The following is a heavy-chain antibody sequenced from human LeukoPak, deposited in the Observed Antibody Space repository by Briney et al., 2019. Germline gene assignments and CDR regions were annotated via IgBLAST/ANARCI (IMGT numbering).Heavy chain of an antibody. D-gene: IGHD6-13*01. J-gene: IGHJ4*02. CDR1: GFSFKDYY. V-gene: IGHV3-11*01. CDR2: VNVNGGAM. Sequence: GGSLRLSCAASGFSFKDYYFSWIRQAPGKGLEWVSFVNVNGGAMYYADFVKGRFTISRDNAKSSLYLEMNSLRVEDTAVYYCARGPRILAAGSYYFDYWGQGSLVTVSS. CDR3: ARGPRILAAGSYYFDY.